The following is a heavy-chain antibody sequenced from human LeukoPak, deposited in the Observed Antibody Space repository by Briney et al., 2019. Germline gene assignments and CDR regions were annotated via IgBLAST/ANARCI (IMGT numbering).Heavy chain of an antibody. D-gene: IGHD3-22*01. J-gene: IGHJ4*02. CDR2: ISAYNGNT. CDR3: ARDLNPMIVVVTTPSY. CDR1: GYTFTSYG. V-gene: IGHV1-18*01. Sequence: ASVKVSCKASGYTFTSYGISWVRQAPGQGLEWMGWISAYNGNTNYAQKLQGRVTMTTDTSTSTAYMELRSLRSDDTAVYYCARDLNPMIVVVTTPSYWGQGTLVTVSS.